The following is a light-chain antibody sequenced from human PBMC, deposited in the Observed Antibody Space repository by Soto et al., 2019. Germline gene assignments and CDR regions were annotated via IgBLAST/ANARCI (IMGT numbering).Light chain of an antibody. J-gene: IGKJ4*01. CDR2: DSS. V-gene: IGKV3-11*01. Sequence: EIVLTQSPATLSLSPGGRATLSCRVSPNINIYLAWYQQKLGQAPRLLIYDSSIRATGIPARFSGSGSGTDFTLTISSVEPEDFGVYYCQQRYSWPLTFGGGTKVEIK. CDR1: PNINIY. CDR3: QQRYSWPLT.